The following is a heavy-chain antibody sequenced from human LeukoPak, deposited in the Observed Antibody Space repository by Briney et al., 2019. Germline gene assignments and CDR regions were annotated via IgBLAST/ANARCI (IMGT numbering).Heavy chain of an antibody. D-gene: IGHD4-17*01. Sequence: GGSLRLSCAASGFTFSSYWMHWVRQAPGKGLVWVSRINSDGSSTSYADSVKGRFTISRDNAKNTLHLQMNSLRAEDTAVYYCARASDYEYWYFDLWGRGTLVTVSS. V-gene: IGHV3-74*01. CDR2: INSDGSST. CDR1: GFTFSSYW. CDR3: ARASDYEYWYFDL. J-gene: IGHJ2*01.